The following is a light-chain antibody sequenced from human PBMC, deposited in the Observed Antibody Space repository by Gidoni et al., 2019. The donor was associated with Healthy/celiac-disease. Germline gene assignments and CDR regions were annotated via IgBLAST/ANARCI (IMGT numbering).Light chain of an antibody. Sequence: IAMTQSPDSLAVSLGESATINCKSSQRVLYSSNNKNYLAWYQQKPGQPPKLLIYWASTRESGVPDRFSGSGSGTDFTLTISSLQAEDVAVYYCQQYYSTPRTFGQGTKVEIK. V-gene: IGKV4-1*01. J-gene: IGKJ1*01. CDR2: WAS. CDR3: QQYYSTPRT. CDR1: QRVLYSSNNKNY.